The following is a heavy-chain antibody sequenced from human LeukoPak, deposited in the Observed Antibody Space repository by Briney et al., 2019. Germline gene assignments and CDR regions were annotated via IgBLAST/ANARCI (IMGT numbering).Heavy chain of an antibody. J-gene: IGHJ5*02. CDR2: INHSGST. CDR3: ARGGSITMVRGVRRGWFDP. Sequence: SETLSLTCTVSGGSISTSNYYWGWIRQPPGKGLEWIGEINHSGSTNYNPSLKSRVTISVDTSKNQFSLKLSSVTAADTAVYYCARGGSITMVRGVRRGWFDPWGQGTLVTVSS. V-gene: IGHV4-39*07. D-gene: IGHD3-10*01. CDR1: GGSISTSNYY.